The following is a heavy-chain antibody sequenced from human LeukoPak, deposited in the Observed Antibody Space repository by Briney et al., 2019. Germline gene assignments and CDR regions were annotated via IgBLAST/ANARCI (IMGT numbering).Heavy chain of an antibody. V-gene: IGHV4-59*13. D-gene: IGHD6-13*01. CDR2: TYYNGIT. CDR3: ARDVTPRSGWYYSDY. J-gene: IGHJ4*02. CDR1: GGSFNDYY. Sequence: SETLSLTCTVSGGSFNDYYWRWIRQPPGKGLEWIGYTYYNGITKYNPSLKSRVTISVDTSKNQFSLKLSSVTAADTAVYYCARDVTPRSGWYYSDYWGRGTLVTVSS.